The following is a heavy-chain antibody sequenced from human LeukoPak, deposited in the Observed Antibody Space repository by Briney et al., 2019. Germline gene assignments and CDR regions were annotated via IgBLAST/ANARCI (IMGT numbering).Heavy chain of an antibody. V-gene: IGHV4-4*07. J-gene: IGHJ4*02. CDR3: ARSWAAKWELPGQFDS. CDR2: VFSRGTT. CDR1: DGSMNNYY. Sequence: PSETLSLTCSVSDGSMNNYYWNWIRQSPEKGLEWIGFVFSRGTTNYNPSFKSRLSMSIDTYKMQFSLRLSSVTAADTAVYFCARSWAAKWELPGQFDSWGQGRLVSVSS. D-gene: IGHD1-26*01.